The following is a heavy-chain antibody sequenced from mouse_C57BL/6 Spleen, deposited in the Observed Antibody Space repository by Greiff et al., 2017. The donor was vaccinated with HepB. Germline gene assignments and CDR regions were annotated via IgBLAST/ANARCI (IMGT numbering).Heavy chain of an antibody. Sequence: VKLMESGAELVRPGASVTLSCKASGYTFTDYEMHWVKQTPVHGLEWIGAIDPETGGTAYNQKFKGKAILTADKSSSTAYMELRSLTSEDSAVYYCTREGLYDYDDAMDYWGQGTSVTVSS. J-gene: IGHJ4*01. V-gene: IGHV1-15*01. CDR2: IDPETGGT. CDR3: TREGLYDYDDAMDY. CDR1: GYTFTDYE. D-gene: IGHD2-4*01.